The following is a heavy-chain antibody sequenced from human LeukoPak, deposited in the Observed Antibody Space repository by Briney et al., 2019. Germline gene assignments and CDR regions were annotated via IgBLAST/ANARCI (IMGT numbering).Heavy chain of an antibody. V-gene: IGHV3-23*01. CDR3: AKLGSGWYGYYFDY. Sequence: GGSLRLSCAASGFTFSSYAMSWVRQAPGKGLEWVPAISGSGGSTYYADSVKGRFTISRDNSKNTLYLQMNSLRAEDTAVYYCAKLGSGWYGYYFDYSGQGTLVTVSS. CDR2: ISGSGGST. CDR1: GFTFSSYA. J-gene: IGHJ4*02. D-gene: IGHD6-19*01.